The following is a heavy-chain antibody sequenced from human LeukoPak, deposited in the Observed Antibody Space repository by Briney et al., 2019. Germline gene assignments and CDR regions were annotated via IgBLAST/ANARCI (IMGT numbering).Heavy chain of an antibody. Sequence: GGSLTLSCTASGFTFSSYPMSWVRQAPGKGLEWVSAISGSGGSTYYADSVKGRFTISRDNSKNTLYLQMSSLRAEDTAVYYCAKNTYYGSGSYLRKEYYFDYWGQGTLVTVSS. J-gene: IGHJ4*02. D-gene: IGHD3-10*01. CDR3: AKNTYYGSGSYLRKEYYFDY. CDR2: ISGSGGST. V-gene: IGHV3-23*01. CDR1: GFTFSSYP.